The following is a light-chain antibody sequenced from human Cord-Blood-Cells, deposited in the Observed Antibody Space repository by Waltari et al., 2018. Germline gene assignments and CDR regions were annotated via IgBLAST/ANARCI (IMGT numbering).Light chain of an antibody. CDR2: GAS. CDR1: QSVSSS. CDR3: QQYNNWPPWT. V-gene: IGKV3-15*01. Sequence: EIVMTQSPATLSVSPGERATLSCRASQSVSSSLAWYQQNPGQAPRLLIYGASTRATGIPDRCSGSESGTEFTLTITSLQSEDFAVYFCQQYNNWPPWTCGQGTKVEIK. J-gene: IGKJ1*01.